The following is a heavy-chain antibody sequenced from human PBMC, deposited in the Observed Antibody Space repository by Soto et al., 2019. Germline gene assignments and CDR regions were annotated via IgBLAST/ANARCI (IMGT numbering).Heavy chain of an antibody. CDR3: ARSAYDSSGYYLYYFDY. V-gene: IGHV1-3*01. J-gene: IGHJ4*02. CDR1: GYTFTSYA. D-gene: IGHD3-22*01. CDR2: INAGNGNT. Sequence: ASVKVSCKASGYTFTSYAMHWVRQAPGQRLEWMGWINAGNGNTKYSQKFQGRVTITRDTSASTAYMELSSLRSEDTAVYYCARSAYDSSGYYLYYFDYWGQGTLVTVSS.